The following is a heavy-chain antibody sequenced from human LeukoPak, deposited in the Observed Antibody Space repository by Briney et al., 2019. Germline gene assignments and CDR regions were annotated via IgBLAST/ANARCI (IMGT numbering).Heavy chain of an antibody. J-gene: IGHJ4*02. V-gene: IGHV3-74*03. CDR1: GLTFGSYW. CDR2: INGDGSST. D-gene: IGHD3-22*01. CDR3: ARDTYYYDSSGYFTY. Sequence: GGSLRLSCAASGLTFGSYWMHWVRQAPGKGLVWVSCINGDGSSTTYADSVKGRFTISRDNAKNSLYLQMNSLRAEDTAVYYCARDTYYYDSSGYFTYWGQGTLVTVSS.